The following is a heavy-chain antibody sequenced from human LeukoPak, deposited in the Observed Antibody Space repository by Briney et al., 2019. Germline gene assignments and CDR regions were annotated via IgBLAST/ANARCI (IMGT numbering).Heavy chain of an antibody. J-gene: IGHJ4*02. CDR2: IYYSGST. Sequence: SETLSLTCTVSGGSISSYYWSWIRQPPGNGLEWIGYIYYSGSTNYNPSLKSRVTISVDTSKNQFSLKLSSVTAADTAVYYCARSHSVWTSFDYWGQGTLVTVSS. CDR3: ARSHSVWTSFDY. D-gene: IGHD3/OR15-3a*01. V-gene: IGHV4-59*01. CDR1: GGSISSYY.